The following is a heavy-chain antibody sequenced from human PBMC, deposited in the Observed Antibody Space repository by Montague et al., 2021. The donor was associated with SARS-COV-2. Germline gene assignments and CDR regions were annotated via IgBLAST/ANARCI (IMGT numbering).Heavy chain of an antibody. Sequence: VKPTQTLTLTCTFSGFSLGTSGMCVSWIRQPPGKALEWLALIDWDDDKYYSTSLKTRLTISKDTSKNQVVLTMTNMDTVDTDTYYCARIRVVTAMIVHFYSYGMDVWVPGTTITVSS. CDR2: IDWDDDK. D-gene: IGHD2-21*02. V-gene: IGHV2-70*01. J-gene: IGHJ6*02. CDR3: ARIRVVTAMIVHFYSYGMDV. CDR1: GFSLGTSGMC.